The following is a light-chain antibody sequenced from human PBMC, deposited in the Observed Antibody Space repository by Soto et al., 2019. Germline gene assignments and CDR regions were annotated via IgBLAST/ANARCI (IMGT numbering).Light chain of an antibody. CDR2: DAS. J-gene: IGKJ4*01. CDR3: QQRSNWPLT. CDR1: QSVSSF. Sequence: EIVLTQSPATLSLSPGERATLSCRASQSVSSFLAWYQQKPGQAPRLLIYDASNRATGIPARFSGSGSGTDFTLTISSQEPDDFAVYYCQQRSNWPLTFGGGTKVEI. V-gene: IGKV3-11*01.